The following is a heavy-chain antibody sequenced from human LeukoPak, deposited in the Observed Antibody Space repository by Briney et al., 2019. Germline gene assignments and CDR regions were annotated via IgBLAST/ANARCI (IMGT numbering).Heavy chain of an antibody. Sequence: PGRSLRLSCAASGFTFSSYGMHWVRQAPGKGLERVAVIWYDGSNTYYADSVKGRFTISRDNSKNTLYLQMNSLRAEDTAVYYCARELLDPYSSSSGGWFDPWGQGTLVTVSS. CDR2: IWYDGSNT. CDR1: GFTFSSYG. J-gene: IGHJ5*02. V-gene: IGHV3-33*01. D-gene: IGHD6-6*01. CDR3: ARELLDPYSSSSGGWFDP.